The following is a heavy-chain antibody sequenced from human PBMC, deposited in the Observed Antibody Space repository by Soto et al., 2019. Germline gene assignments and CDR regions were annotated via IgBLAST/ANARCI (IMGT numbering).Heavy chain of an antibody. J-gene: IGHJ2*01. V-gene: IGHV3-13*01. Sequence: GGSLRLSCAASGFTFSSYDMHWVRQATGKGLEWVSAIGTAGDTYYPGSVKGRFTISRENAKNSLYLQMNSLRAGDTAVYYCARDGGIRAWDPLSYCGGDCADPRWYFDLWGRGTLVTVSS. CDR3: ARDGGIRAWDPLSYCGGDCADPRWYFDL. CDR1: GFTFSSYD. D-gene: IGHD2-21*01. CDR2: IGTAGDT.